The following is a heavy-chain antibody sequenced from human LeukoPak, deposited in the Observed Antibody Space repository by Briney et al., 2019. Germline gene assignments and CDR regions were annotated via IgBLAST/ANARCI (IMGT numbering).Heavy chain of an antibody. CDR2: ISASGGST. D-gene: IGHD3-10*01. J-gene: IGHJ6*03. Sequence: PGGSLRLSCAAYGFTLSSYAMSWVRQAPGKGLEWVSSISASGGSTNYADSVKGRFTISRDNSKSTVYLQMNSLRAEDTAVYYCAKVMKGSERLTMVRGVIIKTAGLYYMDVWGKGTTVTVSS. V-gene: IGHV3-23*01. CDR3: AKVMKGSERLTMVRGVIIKTAGLYYMDV. CDR1: GFTLSSYA.